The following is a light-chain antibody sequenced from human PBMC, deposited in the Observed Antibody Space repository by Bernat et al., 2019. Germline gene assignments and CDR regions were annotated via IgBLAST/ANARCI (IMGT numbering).Light chain of an antibody. CDR2: EVN. CDR1: NVGTYNA. Sequence: QSALTQPVSVSGSPGQSITISCTGSNVGTYNAVSWYQHHPGKAPKLMIYEVNKRPSGVSNRFSGSESGNTASLTIAGLQAEDEADYYCCSYEDSHTWVFGGGTKLTVL. J-gene: IGLJ3*02. V-gene: IGLV2-23*02. CDR3: CSYEDSHTWV.